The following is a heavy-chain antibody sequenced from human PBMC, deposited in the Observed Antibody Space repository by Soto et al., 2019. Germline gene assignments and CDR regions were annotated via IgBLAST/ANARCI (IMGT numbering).Heavy chain of an antibody. CDR2: IGNKADRYPT. CDR3: TTPRDSGRYAAFDV. V-gene: IGHV3-72*01. D-gene: IGHD1-26*01. J-gene: IGHJ3*01. Sequence: DVLLVESGGGLVQPGGSLRLSCAVSGFTFSDHYIDWVRQAPGKGLEWIGRIGNKADRYPTEYAASVKGRIIVSRDDSKNSVYLQMNSLKIEDTSVYYCTTPRDSGRYAAFDVWGQGTMVTVSS. CDR1: GFTFSDHY.